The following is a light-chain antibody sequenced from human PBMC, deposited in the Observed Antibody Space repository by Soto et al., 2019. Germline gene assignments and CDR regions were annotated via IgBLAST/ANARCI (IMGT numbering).Light chain of an antibody. V-gene: IGKV1-39*01. J-gene: IGKJ1*01. CDR3: QQYNNYPRT. CDR2: AAS. Sequence: IQRTQRLSSLSASFGDRVTITGRASQSISSYLNWYQQKPGKAPRLLIYAASTLQTGVPSRFSGSGSGTEFTLTISNLQPDDFATYFCQQYNNYPRTFGQGTKVDIK. CDR1: QSISSY.